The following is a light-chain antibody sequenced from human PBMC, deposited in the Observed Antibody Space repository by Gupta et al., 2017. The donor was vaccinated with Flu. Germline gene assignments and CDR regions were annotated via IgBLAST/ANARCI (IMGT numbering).Light chain of an antibody. V-gene: IGKV1-39*01. Sequence: PSSLSASVGDRVTITCRASQGISDYLHRYQQKPGKAPQLLIYAASSLQSGVPSRFSGSGSGTDFTLTISSLQPEDFATYFCQQTYSPSPAFGQGTRLEIK. CDR3: QQTYSPSPA. J-gene: IGKJ5*01. CDR1: QGISDY. CDR2: AAS.